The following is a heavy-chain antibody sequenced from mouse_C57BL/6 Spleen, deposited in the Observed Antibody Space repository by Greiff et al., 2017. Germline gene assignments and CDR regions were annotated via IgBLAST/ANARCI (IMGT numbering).Heavy chain of an antibody. V-gene: IGHV5-12*01. CDR1: GFTFSDYY. CDR3: ARGAAQATYAMDY. J-gene: IGHJ4*01. CDR2: ISNGGGST. D-gene: IGHD3-2*02. Sequence: DVQLQESGGGLVQPGGSLKLSCAASGFTFSDYYMYWVRQTPEKRLEWVAYISNGGGSTYYPDTVKGRFTISRDNAKNTLYLQMSRLKSEDTAMYYCARGAAQATYAMDYRGQGTSVTVSS.